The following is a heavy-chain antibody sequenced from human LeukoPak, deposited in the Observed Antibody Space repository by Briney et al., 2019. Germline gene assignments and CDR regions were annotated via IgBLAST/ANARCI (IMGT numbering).Heavy chain of an antibody. CDR2: INPNSGGT. CDR1: GYTFTGYY. Sequence: ASVKVSCKASGYTFTGYYMHWVRQAPGQGLEWMGWINPNSGGTNYAQKFQGWVTMTRDTSISTAYMELSRLRSDDTAVYHCARDRGSGWQEIDYWGQGTLVTVSS. D-gene: IGHD6-19*01. V-gene: IGHV1-2*04. J-gene: IGHJ4*02. CDR3: ARDRGSGWQEIDY.